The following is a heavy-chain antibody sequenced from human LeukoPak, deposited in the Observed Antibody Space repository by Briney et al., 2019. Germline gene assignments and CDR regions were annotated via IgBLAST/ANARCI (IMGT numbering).Heavy chain of an antibody. J-gene: IGHJ5*02. CDR3: ARDDILTGYYIDNWFDP. CDR1: GYTFTGYY. D-gene: IGHD3-9*01. V-gene: IGHV1-2*02. Sequence: ASVKVSCKASGYTFTGYYMHWVRQAPGQGLEWMGWINPNSGGTNYAQKFQGRVTMTRDTSISTAYMELRSLRSDDTAVYYCARDDILTGYYIDNWFDPWGQGTLVTVSS. CDR2: INPNSGGT.